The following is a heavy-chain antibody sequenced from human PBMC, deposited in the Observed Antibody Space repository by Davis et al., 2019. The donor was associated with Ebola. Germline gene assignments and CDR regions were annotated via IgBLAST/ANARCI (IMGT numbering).Heavy chain of an antibody. CDR3: ARGNSMPAAGTGYFFDY. V-gene: IGHV4-34*01. CDR1: SGSFSGYS. Sequence: SETLSLTCAVYSGSFSGYSWSWIRQPPGKGLEWIGDINHSGSTNYNPSLKSRVTISMDKSKNQFSLKLGSVTAADTGVYYCARGNSMPAAGTGYFFDYWGQGALVTVSS. CDR2: INHSGST. D-gene: IGHD6-13*01. J-gene: IGHJ4*02.